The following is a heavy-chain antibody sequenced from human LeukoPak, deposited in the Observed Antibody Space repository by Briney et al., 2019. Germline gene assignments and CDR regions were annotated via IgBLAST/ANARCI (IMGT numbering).Heavy chain of an antibody. CDR2: ISSSSSNI. J-gene: IGHJ4*02. V-gene: IGHV3-21*01. Sequence: GGSLRLSCATSGFTFSSYSMNWVRQAPGKGLEWVSFISSSSSNIYYADSVKGRFTISRDNAKNSLYLQMNSLRAEDTAVYYRARRSGSYYAFDYWGQGTLVTVSS. CDR3: ARRSGSYYAFDY. D-gene: IGHD3-10*01. CDR1: GFTFSSYS.